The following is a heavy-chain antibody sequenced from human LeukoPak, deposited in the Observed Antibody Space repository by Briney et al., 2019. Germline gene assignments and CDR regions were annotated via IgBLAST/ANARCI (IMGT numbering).Heavy chain of an antibody. J-gene: IGHJ2*01. CDR1: GFTFSSYS. D-gene: IGHD3-3*01. CDR2: ISSSSSTI. V-gene: IGHV3-48*01. Sequence: GGSLRLSCAASGFTFSSYSMNWVRQAPGKGLEWVSYISSSSSTIYYADSVKGRFTISRDNAKNSLYLQMNSLRAEDTAVYYCARVPRKSQVYYDFWSGYHLDWYFDLWGRGTLVTVSS. CDR3: ARVPRKSQVYYDFWSGYHLDWYFDL.